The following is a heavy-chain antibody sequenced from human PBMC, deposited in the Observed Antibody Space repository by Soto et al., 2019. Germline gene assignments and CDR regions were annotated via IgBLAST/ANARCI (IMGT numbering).Heavy chain of an antibody. CDR3: ARAMMYSCGWYHVGDAFDI. Sequence: ASVKDSCKASGYTFTGYYMHWVRQAPGQGLEWMGWINPNSGGTNYAQKFQGWVTMTRDTSISTAYMELSRLRSDDTAMYYCARAMMYSCGWYHVGDAFDIWGQGTMVTAS. CDR1: GYTFTGYY. D-gene: IGHD6-19*01. CDR2: INPNSGGT. V-gene: IGHV1-2*04. J-gene: IGHJ3*02.